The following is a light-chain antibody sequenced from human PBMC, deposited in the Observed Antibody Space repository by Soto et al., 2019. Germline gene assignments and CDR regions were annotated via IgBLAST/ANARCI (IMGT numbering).Light chain of an antibody. CDR2: KAS. Sequence: DIQMTQSPSTLSASVGDRVTITCRASQSISSWLAWYQQKPGKAPKLLIYKASSLESGVPSRFSGSGSGTEFILTISSLQPDDFATYYCQQYRTFGQGTKVDIK. CDR1: QSISSW. J-gene: IGKJ1*01. CDR3: QQYRT. V-gene: IGKV1-5*03.